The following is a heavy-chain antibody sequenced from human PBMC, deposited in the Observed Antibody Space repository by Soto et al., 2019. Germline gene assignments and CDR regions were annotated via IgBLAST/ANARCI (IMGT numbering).Heavy chain of an antibody. CDR1: GYTLNTYY. V-gene: IGHV1-46*02. CDR3: ARGGHIAVVTASFDY. Sequence: QVQLVQSGAEVKKPGASVKVSCKPSGYTLNTYYLHWVRQAPGQGLEWMGIIHPSGGGSTYAQKFPGRVTMTTETSTSTVFMELSSLRSADTAVYYCARGGHIAVVTASFDYWGQGTLVTVSS. CDR2: IHPSGGGS. J-gene: IGHJ4*02. D-gene: IGHD2-21*02.